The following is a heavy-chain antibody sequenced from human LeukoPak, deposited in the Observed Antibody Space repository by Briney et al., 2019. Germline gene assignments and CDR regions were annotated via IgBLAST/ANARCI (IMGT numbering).Heavy chain of an antibody. CDR3: ARWNNDWEFDY. CDR1: GFTFSSSW. Sequence: GGSLRLTCAASGFTFSSSWSTWVRQAPGKGLEWAAHIKEDGTEEYYVDSVKGRFTISRDNAKNPLSLQMNSLRAEDTAVYYCARWNNDWEFDYWAQGTLVSVSS. D-gene: IGHD1/OR15-1a*01. J-gene: IGHJ4*02. CDR2: IKEDGTEE. V-gene: IGHV3-7*05.